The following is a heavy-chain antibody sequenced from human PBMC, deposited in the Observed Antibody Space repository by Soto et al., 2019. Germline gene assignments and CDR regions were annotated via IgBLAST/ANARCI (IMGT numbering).Heavy chain of an antibody. J-gene: IGHJ4*02. CDR1: GYTFSTYP. CDR2: ISTYNGNT. V-gene: IGHV1-18*01. Sequence: QVQLVQSGAEVKKPGASVKFSCKTSGYTFSTYPISWVRQAPGQGLEWVGWISTYNGNTNFGQKFQGRVTITTDTSASTAYMNLRNLRSDDTAVYYCARDRVEAALGTFDQWGQGTLVTVSS. D-gene: IGHD6-13*01. CDR3: ARDRVEAALGTFDQ.